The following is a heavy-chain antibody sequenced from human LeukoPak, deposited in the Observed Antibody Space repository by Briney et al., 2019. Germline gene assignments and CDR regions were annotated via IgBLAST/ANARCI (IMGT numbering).Heavy chain of an antibody. CDR1: GFTFSSYS. V-gene: IGHV3-21*01. J-gene: IGHJ1*01. CDR3: ARDYYDSSGYYSEYFQH. Sequence: PGGSLRLSCAASGFTFSSYSMNWVRQAPGKGLEWVSSISSSSSYIYYADSVKGRFTISRDNAKNSLYLQMNSLRAEDTAVYYCARDYYDSSGYYSEYFQHWGQGTLVTVSS. D-gene: IGHD3-22*01. CDR2: ISSSSSYI.